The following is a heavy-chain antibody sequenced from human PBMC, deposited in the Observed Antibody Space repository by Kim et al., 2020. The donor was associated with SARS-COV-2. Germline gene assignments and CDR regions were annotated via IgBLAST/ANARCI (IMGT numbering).Heavy chain of an antibody. J-gene: IGHJ3*02. CDR3: ARVDYDPDAFDI. V-gene: IGHV1-69*13. CDR2: IIPIFGTA. D-gene: IGHD3-22*01. Sequence: SVKVSCKASGGTFSSYAISWVRQAPGQGLEWMGGIIPIFGTANYAQKFQGRVTITADESTSTAYMELSSLRSEDTAVYYCARVDYDPDAFDIWGQGTMVTVSS. CDR1: GGTFSSYA.